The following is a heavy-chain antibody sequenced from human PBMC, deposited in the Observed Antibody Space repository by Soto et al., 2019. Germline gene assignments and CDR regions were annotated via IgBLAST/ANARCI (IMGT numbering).Heavy chain of an antibody. V-gene: IGHV3-74*01. CDR1: GFTFSSYW. CDR2: INSDGSST. D-gene: IGHD1-1*01. J-gene: IGHJ6*02. Sequence: PVGSLRLSCAASGFTFSSYWMHWVRQAPGKGLVWVSRINSDGSSTSYADSVKGRFTISRDNAKNTLYLQMNSLRAEDTAVYYCARGDNWNEDYYYYGMDVWGQGTTVTVSS. CDR3: ARGDNWNEDYYYYGMDV.